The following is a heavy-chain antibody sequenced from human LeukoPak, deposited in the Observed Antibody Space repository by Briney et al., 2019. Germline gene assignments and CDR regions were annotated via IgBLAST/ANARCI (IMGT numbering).Heavy chain of an antibody. CDR3: VTDTHVAPGDIITFREY. D-gene: IGHD3-10*01. V-gene: IGHV1-69-2*01. Sequence: ASVNISCKASGYGFTDYYIYWVQQAPGKGLEWLGRVDPDDGEAVYADKFKDRLSMTADKSTNTAYMELTSLTSADTAVYFCVTDTHVAPGDIITFREYWGQGALVTVSS. J-gene: IGHJ4*02. CDR1: GYGFTDYY. CDR2: VDPDDGEA.